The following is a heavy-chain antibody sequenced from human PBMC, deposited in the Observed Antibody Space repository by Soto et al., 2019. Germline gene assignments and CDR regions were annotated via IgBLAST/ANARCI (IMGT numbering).Heavy chain of an antibody. J-gene: IGHJ6*04. CDR1: GYTFTSYG. Sequence: ASVKVSCKASGYTFTSYGVSWVRQAPGQGLEWMGWISAYNGNTNYAQKLQGRVTMTTDTSTSTAYMELRSLRSDDTAVYYCARVRGTMVRGGGYYYGMDVWGEGTTVTVSS. V-gene: IGHV1-18*04. CDR2: ISAYNGNT. D-gene: IGHD3-10*01. CDR3: ARVRGTMVRGGGYYYGMDV.